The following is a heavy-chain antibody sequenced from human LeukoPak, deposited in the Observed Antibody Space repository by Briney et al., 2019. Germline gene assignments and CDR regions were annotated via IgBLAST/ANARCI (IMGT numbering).Heavy chain of an antibody. Sequence: GESLKISCKDSGNTFTTSLIVWVRQMPGKGLEWMGIIYPGDSETKYSPSFQGQVTISVDKSISTAFLQWSSLKASDTAIYYCARPKYSSSLAFDYWGQGTPVTVS. CDR1: GNTFTTSL. CDR2: IYPGDSET. CDR3: ARPKYSSSLAFDY. J-gene: IGHJ4*02. D-gene: IGHD6-6*01. V-gene: IGHV5-51*01.